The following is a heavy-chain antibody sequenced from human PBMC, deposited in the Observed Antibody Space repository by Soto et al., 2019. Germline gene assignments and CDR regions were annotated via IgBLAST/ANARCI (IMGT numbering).Heavy chain of an antibody. CDR1: GYTFTSYD. D-gene: IGHD2-15*01. CDR2: MNPNSGNT. CDR3: ARDLGGWPDY. J-gene: IGHJ4*02. V-gene: IGHV1-8*03. Sequence: GASVKVSCKASGYTFTSYDINWVRQATGQGLEWMGWMNPNSGNTNYSQKFQGRVTITRNTSTSTAYMELSSLRSEDTAVYYCARDLGGWPDYWGQGTLVTVSS.